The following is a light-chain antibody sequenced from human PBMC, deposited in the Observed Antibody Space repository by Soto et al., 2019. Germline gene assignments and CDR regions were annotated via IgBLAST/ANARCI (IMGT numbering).Light chain of an antibody. CDR1: QSVTYSF. CDR2: GAS. J-gene: IGKJ1*01. Sequence: EIVLTQSPGTLSLSPGERATLSCRASQSVTYSFFAWYQQKPGQAPRLLIYGASSRATGIPDRFSGSGSGTDFTLTISRLEPEDFAVYYCHQYGTATWTFGQGTKVEIK. V-gene: IGKV3-20*01. CDR3: HQYGTATWT.